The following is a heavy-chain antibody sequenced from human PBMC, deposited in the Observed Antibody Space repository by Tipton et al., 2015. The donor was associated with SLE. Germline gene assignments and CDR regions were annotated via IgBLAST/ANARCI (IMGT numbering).Heavy chain of an antibody. J-gene: IGHJ4*02. Sequence: TLSLTCTVSGGSISSGGYYWSWIRQHPGKGLEWIGYIYYSGSTYYNPSLKSRVTISVDTSKNQFSLKLSSVTAADTAVYYCARLREYTYGCDYWGQGTLVTVSS. CDR3: ARLREYTYGCDY. V-gene: IGHV4-31*03. CDR1: GGSISSGGYY. D-gene: IGHD5-18*01. CDR2: IYYSGST.